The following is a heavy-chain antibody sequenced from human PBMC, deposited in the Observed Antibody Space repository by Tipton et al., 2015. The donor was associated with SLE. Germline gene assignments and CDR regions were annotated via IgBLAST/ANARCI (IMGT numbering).Heavy chain of an antibody. J-gene: IGHJ4*02. CDR2: IYTSGST. CDR3: ARGATMIAR. Sequence: TLSLTCTVSGGSVSSGSYYWSWIRQPAGKGLEWIGYIYTSGSTNYNPSLKSRVTISVDTSKNQFSLKLSSVTAADTAVYYCARGATMIARWGQGTLVTVSS. V-gene: IGHV4-61*09. CDR1: GGSVSSGSYY. D-gene: IGHD3-22*01.